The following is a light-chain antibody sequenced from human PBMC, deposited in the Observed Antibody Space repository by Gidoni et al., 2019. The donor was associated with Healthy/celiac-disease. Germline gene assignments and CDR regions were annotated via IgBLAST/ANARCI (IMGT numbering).Light chain of an antibody. CDR1: QSVLSSSNNKNY. V-gene: IGKV4-1*01. CDR3: QQYYSTPPT. J-gene: IGKJ3*01. CDR2: WAS. Sequence: DIVMTQSPDSLAVSLCVGATINYKSSQSVLSSSNNKNYLAWYQQKPGQPPKLLIYWASTRESGVPDRFSGSGSGTDFTLTISSLQAEDVAVYYCQQYYSTPPTFGPXTKVEIK.